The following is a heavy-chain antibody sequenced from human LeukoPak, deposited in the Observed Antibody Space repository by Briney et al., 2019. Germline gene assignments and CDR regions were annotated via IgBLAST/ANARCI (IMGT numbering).Heavy chain of an antibody. V-gene: IGHV3-30*18. J-gene: IGHJ6*03. Sequence: GGSLRLSCAASGFTFSSYGMHWVRQAPGKGLEWVAVISYDGTNKYYADSVKGRFTISRDNSKNTLYLQMNSLRAEDTAVYYCAKDSSDSSYYYYMDVWGKGTTVTVSS. CDR3: AKDSSDSSYYYYMDV. D-gene: IGHD5-18*01. CDR1: GFTFSSYG. CDR2: ISYDGTNK.